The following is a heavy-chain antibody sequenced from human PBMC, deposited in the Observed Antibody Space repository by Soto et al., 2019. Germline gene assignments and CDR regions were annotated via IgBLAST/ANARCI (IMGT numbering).Heavy chain of an antibody. D-gene: IGHD3-10*01. J-gene: IGHJ5*02. CDR3: ARIWFGESFRSDWFDP. Sequence: SETLSLTCTVSGGSISSSSYYWGWIRQPPGKGLEWIGSIYYSGSTYYNPSLKSRVTISVDTSKNQFSLKLSSVTAADTAVYYCARIWFGESFRSDWFDPWGQGTLVTVSS. V-gene: IGHV4-39*01. CDR1: GGSISSSSYY. CDR2: IYYSGST.